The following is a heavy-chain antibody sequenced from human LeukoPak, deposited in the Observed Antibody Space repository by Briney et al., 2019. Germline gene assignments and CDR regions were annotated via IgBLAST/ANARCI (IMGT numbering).Heavy chain of an antibody. D-gene: IGHD3-22*01. CDR3: ARDTWYDSSGYSPY. V-gene: IGHV3-11*06. CDR1: GFTFSDYY. J-gene: IGHJ4*02. Sequence: PGGSLRLSCAVSGFTFSDYYMSWIRQAPGKGLEWVSYISSSSSYTNYADSVKGRFTISRDNAKNSLYLQMNSLRAEDTAVYYCARDTWYDSSGYSPYWGQGTLVTVSS. CDR2: ISSSSSYT.